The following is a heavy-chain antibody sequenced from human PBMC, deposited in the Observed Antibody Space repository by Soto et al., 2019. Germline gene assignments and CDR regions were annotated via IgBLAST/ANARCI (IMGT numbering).Heavy chain of an antibody. CDR2: IYHSGST. CDR1: GGSISSSNR. Sequence: QVQLQESGPGLVKPSGTLSLTCAVSGGSISSSNRWSWVRQPPGKGLEWIGEIYHSGSTNYNPSLKSRVTISVDKSKNQFSLKLSSVTAADTAVYYCARDREPRVGATPYNAFDIWGQGTMVTVSS. CDR3: ARDREPRVGATPYNAFDI. J-gene: IGHJ3*02. D-gene: IGHD1-26*01. V-gene: IGHV4-4*02.